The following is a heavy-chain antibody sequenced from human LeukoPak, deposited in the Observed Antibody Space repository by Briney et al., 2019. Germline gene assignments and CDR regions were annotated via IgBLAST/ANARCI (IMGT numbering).Heavy chain of an antibody. Sequence: GASVKVSCKASGYTFTGYYMHWVRQAPGQGLEWMGWINPNSGGTNYAQEFQGRVTMTRDTSISTAYMELSRLRSNDTAVYYCARDGLASSWYPYYYYMDVWGKGTTVTVSS. D-gene: IGHD6-13*01. CDR3: ARDGLASSWYPYYYYMDV. CDR1: GYTFTGYY. V-gene: IGHV1-2*02. CDR2: INPNSGGT. J-gene: IGHJ6*03.